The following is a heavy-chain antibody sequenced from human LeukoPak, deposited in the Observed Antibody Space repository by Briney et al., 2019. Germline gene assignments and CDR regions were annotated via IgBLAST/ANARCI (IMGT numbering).Heavy chain of an antibody. V-gene: IGHV3-7*01. Sequence: GGSLRLSCAASGFTFSSYWMSWVRQAPGKGLEWVANIKQDGSERYYVDSVKGRFTISRDNAKNSLYLQMNSLRAEDTAVYYCARSPSTSWFDPWGQGTLVTVSS. J-gene: IGHJ5*02. CDR3: ARSPSTSWFDP. CDR1: GFTFSSYW. CDR2: IKQDGSER.